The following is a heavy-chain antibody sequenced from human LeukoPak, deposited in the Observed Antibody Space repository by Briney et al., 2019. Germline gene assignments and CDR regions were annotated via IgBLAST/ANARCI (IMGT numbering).Heavy chain of an antibody. J-gene: IGHJ4*02. Sequence: ASVKVSCKASGYIFINNYIQWVRQAPGQGLEWVGMIYPRDGSTSYAQNFQGRVTMTRDKSTRTVYMELSSLRSADTAIYYCARGYGDFDNWGQGALVTVSS. D-gene: IGHD4-17*01. CDR3: ARGYGDFDN. CDR2: IYPRDGST. V-gene: IGHV1-46*01. CDR1: GYIFINNY.